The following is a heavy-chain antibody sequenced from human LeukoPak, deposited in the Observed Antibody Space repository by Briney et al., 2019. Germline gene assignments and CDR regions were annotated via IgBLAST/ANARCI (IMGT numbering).Heavy chain of an antibody. CDR1: GFTFSSYA. Sequence: PGGSLRLSCAASGFTFSSYAMSWVRQAPGKGLEWVSAISGSGGSTYYADSVKGRFTISRENSKNTLYLQMNSLRAEDTAVYYCAKFMVRGFSIPNWFDPWGQGTLVTVSS. D-gene: IGHD3-10*01. CDR3: AKFMVRGFSIPNWFDP. J-gene: IGHJ5*02. V-gene: IGHV3-23*01. CDR2: ISGSGGST.